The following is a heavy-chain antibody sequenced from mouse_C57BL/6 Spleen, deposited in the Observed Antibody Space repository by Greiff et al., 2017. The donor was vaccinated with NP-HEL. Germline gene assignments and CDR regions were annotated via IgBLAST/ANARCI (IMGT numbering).Heavy chain of an antibody. V-gene: IGHV1-64*01. CDR3: AKANWDSY. D-gene: IGHD4-1*01. J-gene: IGHJ2*01. CDR1: GYTFTSYW. Sequence: VQLQQPGAELVKPGASVKLSCKASGYTFTSYWMHWVKQRPGPGLEWIGMIHPNSGSTNYNEKFKSKATLTVDKSSSTAYMQLSSLTTEDSAVYYCAKANWDSYWGQGTTLTVSS. CDR2: IHPNSGST.